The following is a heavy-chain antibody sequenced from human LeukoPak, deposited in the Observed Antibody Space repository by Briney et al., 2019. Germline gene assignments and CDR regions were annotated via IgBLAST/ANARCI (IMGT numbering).Heavy chain of an antibody. J-gene: IGHJ4*02. D-gene: IGHD2-15*01. CDR1: GGSISSGGYY. CDR2: IYYSGST. Sequence: PSQTLSLTCTVSGGSISSGGYYWSWIRQHPGKGLEWIGYIYYSGSTNYNPSLKSRVTISVDTSKNQFSLKLSSVTAADTAVYYCARDVDCSGGSCYDYWGQGTLVTVSS. V-gene: IGHV4-31*03. CDR3: ARDVDCSGGSCYDY.